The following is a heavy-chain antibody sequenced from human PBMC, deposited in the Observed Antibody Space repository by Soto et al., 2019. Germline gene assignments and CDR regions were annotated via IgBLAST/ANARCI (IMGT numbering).Heavy chain of an antibody. CDR3: ARCIAAAGPSTHYYYGMDV. V-gene: IGHV6-1*01. D-gene: IGHD6-13*01. J-gene: IGHJ6*02. CDR2: TYYRSKWYN. Sequence: PSQTLSLTCAISGDSVSSNSAAWNWIRQSPSRGLEWLGRTYYRSKWYNDYAVSVKSRITINPDTSKNQFSLQLNSVTPEDTAVYYCARCIAAAGPSTHYYYGMDVWGQGTTVTVSS. CDR1: GDSVSSNSAA.